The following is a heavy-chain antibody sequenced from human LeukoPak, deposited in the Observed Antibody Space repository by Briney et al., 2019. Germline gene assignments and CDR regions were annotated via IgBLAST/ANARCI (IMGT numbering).Heavy chain of an antibody. V-gene: IGHV3-7*03. CDR3: ARDHTIAAADY. CDR2: IKKDGGEK. Sequence: PGGSLRLSCAASGFTFISYWMSWVRQAPGRGLEWVANIKKDGGEKYYVDSVKGRFTISRDNAKNSLYLQMNGLRAEDTAVYYCARDHTIAAADYWGQGTLVTVSS. D-gene: IGHD6-13*01. J-gene: IGHJ4*02. CDR1: GFTFISYW.